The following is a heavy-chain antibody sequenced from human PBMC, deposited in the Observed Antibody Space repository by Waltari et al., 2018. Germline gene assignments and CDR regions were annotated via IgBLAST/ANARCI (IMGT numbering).Heavy chain of an antibody. J-gene: IGHJ4*02. V-gene: IGHV4-39*01. Sequence: QLQLQESGPGLVKPSETLSLTCTVSGGSISSSSSYWGWLRQPPGKGLEWIGSIYYSGSTYYNPSLKSRVTISVDTSKNQFSLKLSSVTAADTAVYYCARRLNRGSSSSFDYWGQGTLVTVSS. CDR1: GGSISSSSSY. CDR3: ARRLNRGSSSSFDY. D-gene: IGHD6-6*01. CDR2: IYYSGST.